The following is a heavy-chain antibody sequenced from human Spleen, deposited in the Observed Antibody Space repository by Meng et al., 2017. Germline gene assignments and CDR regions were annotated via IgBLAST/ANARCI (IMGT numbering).Heavy chain of an antibody. D-gene: IGHD5-18*01. Sequence: GESLKISCAASGFTFDDYGMSWVRQAPGKGLEWVSAISGSGGSTYYADSVKGRFTISRDNSKNTLYLQMNSLRAEDTAVYYCAKGSYSYGLSAPDYWGQGTLVTVSS. CDR2: ISGSGGST. J-gene: IGHJ4*02. V-gene: IGHV3-23*01. CDR3: AKGSYSYGLSAPDY. CDR1: GFTFDDYG.